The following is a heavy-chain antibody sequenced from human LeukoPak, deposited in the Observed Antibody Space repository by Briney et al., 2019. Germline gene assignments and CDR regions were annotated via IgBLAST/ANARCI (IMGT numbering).Heavy chain of an antibody. CDR3: AIVGPYWNYDY. Sequence: GGSLRLSCAASGFTVSSIYMSWVRQTPGEGLEWVSAISTGGTTYYADSVKGRFTISRDNSKNTVYLQMNNLRAEDTAIYSCAIVGPYWNYDYWGQGTLVTVSS. D-gene: IGHD1-7*01. CDR2: ISTGGTT. V-gene: IGHV3-53*01. CDR1: GFTVSSIY. J-gene: IGHJ4*02.